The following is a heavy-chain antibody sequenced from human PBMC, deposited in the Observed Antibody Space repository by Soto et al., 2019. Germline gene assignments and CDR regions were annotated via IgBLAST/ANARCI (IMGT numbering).Heavy chain of an antibody. D-gene: IGHD1-26*01. CDR1: GGSISSYY. J-gene: IGHJ4*02. CDR2: IYYSGST. CDR3: ARARVGASSFDY. V-gene: IGHV4-59*08. Sequence: QVQLQESGPGLVKPSETLSLTCTVSGGSISSYYWSWIRQPPGKGLEWIGYIYYSGSTNYNPSLKSRVTISVDTSKNQFSLKLSSVTAADTAVYYWARARVGASSFDYWGQGTLVTVSS.